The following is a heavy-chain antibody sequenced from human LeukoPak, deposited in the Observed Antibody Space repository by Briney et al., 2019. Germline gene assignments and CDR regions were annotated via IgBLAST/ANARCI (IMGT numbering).Heavy chain of an antibody. CDR3: AELGITMIGGV. CDR2: ISSSGSTI. D-gene: IGHD3-10*02. J-gene: IGHJ6*04. CDR1: GFTLSSYE. Sequence: GSLRLSCAASGFTLSSYEMNWVRQAPGKGLGWVSYISSSGSTIYYADSVKGRFTISRDNAKNSLYLQMNSLRAEDTAVYYCAELGITMIGGVWGKGTTVTISS. V-gene: IGHV3-48*03.